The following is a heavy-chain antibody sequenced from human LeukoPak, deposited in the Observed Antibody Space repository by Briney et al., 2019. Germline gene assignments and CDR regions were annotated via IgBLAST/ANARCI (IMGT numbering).Heavy chain of an antibody. V-gene: IGHV3-11*06. CDR3: ARLGYCSGGSCYRSYYYGMDV. D-gene: IGHD2-15*01. CDR2: ISRSSTYT. J-gene: IGHJ6*02. Sequence: PGGSLRLSCAASGFTFSTYWMSWVRQAPGKGLEWVSYISRSSTYTNYADSVKGRFTISRDNAKNSLYLQMNSLRAEDTAVYYCARLGYCSGGSCYRSYYYGMDVWGQGTTVTVSS. CDR1: GFTFSTYW.